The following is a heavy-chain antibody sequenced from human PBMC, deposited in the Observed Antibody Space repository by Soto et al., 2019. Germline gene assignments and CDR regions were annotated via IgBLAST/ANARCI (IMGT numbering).Heavy chain of an antibody. Sequence: EVQLMESGGGLVQPVGSLRLSCAGSGFTFSTYWMLWARQAPGKGLVWVSRINSDASIRGYADSVKGRFTISRDNAKNTLYLQMNSLRDEDTAVYYCARGGSTGNWFDPWGQGTLVTVSS. CDR1: GFTFSTYW. D-gene: IGHD1-26*01. CDR3: ARGGSTGNWFDP. J-gene: IGHJ5*02. CDR2: INSDASIR. V-gene: IGHV3-74*01.